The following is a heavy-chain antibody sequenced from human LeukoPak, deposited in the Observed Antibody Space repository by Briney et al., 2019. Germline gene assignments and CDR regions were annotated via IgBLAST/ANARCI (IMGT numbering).Heavy chain of an antibody. D-gene: IGHD3-3*01. J-gene: IGHJ4*02. CDR2: ISSSSSTI. Sequence: GGSLRLSCAASGFIFSSYHMNWVRQAPGKGLEWVSYISSSSSTIHYADSVKGRFIISRDNAKNSLYLQMNSLRDEDTAVYYCADLEGWRGYWGQGTLVTVSS. CDR1: GFIFSSYH. V-gene: IGHV3-48*02. CDR3: ADLEGWRGY.